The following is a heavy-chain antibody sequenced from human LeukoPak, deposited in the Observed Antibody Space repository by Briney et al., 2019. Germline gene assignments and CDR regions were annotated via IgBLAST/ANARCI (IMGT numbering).Heavy chain of an antibody. CDR1: GFSFTGYY. J-gene: IGHJ3*01. Sequence: VASVRVSCKASGFSFTGYYVQWLRQAPGQGLEWVGWMYFNSGATRYAPKFQGRVTLTRDTSISTAYMELSSLRTDDTAMYYCAREGSSGQDWCAFDVWGQETLVTVSS. CDR3: AREGSSGQDWCAFDV. D-gene: IGHD5-12*01. V-gene: IGHV1-2*02. CDR2: MYFNSGAT.